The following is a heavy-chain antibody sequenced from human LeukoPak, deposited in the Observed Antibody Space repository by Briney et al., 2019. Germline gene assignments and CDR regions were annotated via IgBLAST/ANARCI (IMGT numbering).Heavy chain of an antibody. CDR1: GVSVSSGSYY. Sequence: SETLSLTCTVSGVSVSSGSYYWSWLRQPPGKGLEWIGYIYYSGSTNYNPSLKSRVTISVDTSKNQFSLKLSSVTAADTAVYYCASRAAADPDYWGQGTLVTVSS. J-gene: IGHJ4*02. CDR3: ASRAAADPDY. CDR2: IYYSGST. D-gene: IGHD6-13*01. V-gene: IGHV4-61*01.